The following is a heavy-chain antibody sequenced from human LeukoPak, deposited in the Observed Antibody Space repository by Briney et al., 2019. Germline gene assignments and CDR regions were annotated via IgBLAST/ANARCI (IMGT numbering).Heavy chain of an antibody. D-gene: IGHD5-24*01. CDR2: INPSGGST. J-gene: IGHJ3*02. CDR1: GYTFTSYY. CDR3: ATATRGSAFDI. V-gene: IGHV1-46*01. Sequence: ASVKVSCKASGYTFTSYYMHWVRQAPGQGLEWMGIINPSGGSTSYAQKFQGRVTMTRDTSTSTVYMELSSLGSEDTAVYYCATATRGSAFDIWGQGTMVTVSS.